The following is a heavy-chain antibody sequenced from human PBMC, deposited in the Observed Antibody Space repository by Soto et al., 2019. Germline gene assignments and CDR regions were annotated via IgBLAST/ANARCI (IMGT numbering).Heavy chain of an antibody. D-gene: IGHD4-17*01. J-gene: IGHJ4*02. CDR1: GFTFSSYS. CDR2: ISSSSSYI. CDR3: ARTGDYGRYFDY. V-gene: IGHV3-21*01. Sequence: EVQLVESGGGLVKPGGSLRLSFQASGFTFSSYSMNWFGQAPGKGLEWVSSISSSSSYIYYADSVKGRFTISRDNAKNSLYLQMNSLRAEDTAVYYCARTGDYGRYFDYWGQGTLVTVSS.